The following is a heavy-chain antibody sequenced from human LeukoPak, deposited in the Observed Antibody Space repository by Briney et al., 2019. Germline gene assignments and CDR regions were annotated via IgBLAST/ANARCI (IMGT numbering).Heavy chain of an antibody. Sequence: SETLSLTCTVSGGSISSYYWSWIRQPPGRGLEWIGYIYYSGSTNYNPSLKSRVTISVDTSKNQFSLKLSSVTAADTAVYYCASSLGDFWSGYWDYWGQGTLVTVSS. V-gene: IGHV4-59*08. J-gene: IGHJ4*02. D-gene: IGHD3-3*01. CDR1: GGSISSYY. CDR2: IYYSGST. CDR3: ASSLGDFWSGYWDY.